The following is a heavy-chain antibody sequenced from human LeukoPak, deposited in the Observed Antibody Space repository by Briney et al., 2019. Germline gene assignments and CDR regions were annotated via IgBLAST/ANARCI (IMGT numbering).Heavy chain of an antibody. CDR1: AYTFSTYW. CDR2: INSDGSST. Sequence: GGSLRLSCAASAYTFSTYWMHWVRQAPGKGLVWVSRINSDGSSTRYADSVKGRFTISRDNAKNTLYLQMNSLRAEDTAVYYCVREDSVNFPDAFDIWGQGTMVTVSS. D-gene: IGHD5/OR15-5a*01. J-gene: IGHJ3*02. V-gene: IGHV3-74*01. CDR3: VREDSVNFPDAFDI.